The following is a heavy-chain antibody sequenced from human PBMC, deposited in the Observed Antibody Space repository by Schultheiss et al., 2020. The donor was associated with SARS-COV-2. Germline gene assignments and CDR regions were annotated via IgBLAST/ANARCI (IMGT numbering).Heavy chain of an antibody. D-gene: IGHD3-3*01. J-gene: IGHJ6*02. Sequence: GGSLRLSCAASGFTFSSYAMSWVRQAPGKGLEWVSAISGSGGSTYYADSVKGRFTISRDNAKNSLYLQMNSLRAEDTAVYYCAREGITIFGVVIMDHYYYGMDVWGQGTTVTVSS. CDR1: GFTFSSYA. CDR3: AREGITIFGVVIMDHYYYGMDV. CDR2: ISGSGGST. V-gene: IGHV3-23*01.